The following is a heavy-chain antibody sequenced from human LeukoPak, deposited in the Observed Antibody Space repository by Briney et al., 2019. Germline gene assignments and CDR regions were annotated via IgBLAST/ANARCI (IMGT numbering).Heavy chain of an antibody. CDR1: GYTFTSYG. CDR3: ARCANWESADAFDI. Sequence: ASVKVSCKASGYTFTSYGISWVRQAPGQGLEWMGWISAYNGNTNHAQKVQGRVTMTTDRSTSTAYMEVRSLRSDDTAVYYCARCANWESADAFDIWGQGTMVTVSS. D-gene: IGHD7-27*01. J-gene: IGHJ3*02. CDR2: ISAYNGNT. V-gene: IGHV1-18*01.